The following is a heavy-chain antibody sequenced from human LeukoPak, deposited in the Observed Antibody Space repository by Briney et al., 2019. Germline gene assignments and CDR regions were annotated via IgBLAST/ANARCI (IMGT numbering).Heavy chain of an antibody. J-gene: IGHJ5*02. D-gene: IGHD2-2*03. CDR1: GYTFTSYY. V-gene: IGHV1-46*01. CDR3: ARDPGYCSSTSCSTLSDNWFDP. CDR2: INPSGGST. Sequence: ASVKVSCKASGYTFTSYYMHWVRQAPGQGLEWMGIINPSGGSTSYAQKFQGRVTMTRDTSTSTVYMELSSLRSEDTAVYYCARDPGYCSSTSCSTLSDNWFDPWGQGTLVTVSS.